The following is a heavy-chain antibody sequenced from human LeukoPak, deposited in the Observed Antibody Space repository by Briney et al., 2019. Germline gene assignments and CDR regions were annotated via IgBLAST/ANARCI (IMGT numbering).Heavy chain of an antibody. Sequence: VKVSCKASGYTFTSNYIHWVRQAPGQGLEWMGMIYPRDGSTSYAQKFHGRVTVTRDTSTSTVHMELSGLRSEDTAVYYCARDQEGFDYWGQGTLVTVSS. CDR1: GYTFTSNY. CDR3: ARDQEGFDY. V-gene: IGHV1-46*01. CDR2: IYPRDGST. J-gene: IGHJ4*02.